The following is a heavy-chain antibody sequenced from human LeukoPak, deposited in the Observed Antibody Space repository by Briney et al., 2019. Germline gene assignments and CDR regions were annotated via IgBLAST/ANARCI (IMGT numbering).Heavy chain of an antibody. D-gene: IGHD3-22*01. CDR1: GGSISSYY. J-gene: IGHJ4*02. Sequence: SETLSLTCTVSGGSISSYYWSWIRQPPGKGLEWIGYIYYSGSTNYNPSLKSRVTISVDTSKNQSSLKLSSVTAADTAVYYCAGDYYDSSGYYYPRYWGQGTLVTVSS. V-gene: IGHV4-59*01. CDR2: IYYSGST. CDR3: AGDYYDSSGYYYPRY.